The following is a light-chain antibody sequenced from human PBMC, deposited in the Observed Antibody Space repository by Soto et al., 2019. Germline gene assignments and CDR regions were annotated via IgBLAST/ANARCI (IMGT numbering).Light chain of an antibody. CDR3: QQYDIFSLT. Sequence: DIQMTQSPSTLSASVGVRVTITCRASQSISSWSAWYQQKPGKAPKRLIYKASTLESGIPSRFSGGGSGTEFTLTISSLQPDDFATYYCQQYDIFSLTFGGGTKVEVK. V-gene: IGKV1-5*03. CDR1: QSISSW. CDR2: KAS. J-gene: IGKJ4*01.